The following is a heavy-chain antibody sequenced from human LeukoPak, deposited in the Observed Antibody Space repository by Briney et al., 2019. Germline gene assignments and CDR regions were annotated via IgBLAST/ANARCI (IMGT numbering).Heavy chain of an antibody. J-gene: IGHJ6*02. CDR3: ARHLEDIVVVPAAPSYYYYGMDV. Sequence: SETLSLTCTVSGGSISSSSYYWGWIRQPPGKGLEWIGRIYYSGSTYYNRSLKSRVTISVDTSKNQFSLKLSSVTAADTAVYYCARHLEDIVVVPAAPSYYYYGMDVWGQGTTVTVSS. D-gene: IGHD2-2*01. CDR1: GGSISSSSYY. CDR2: IYYSGST. V-gene: IGHV4-39*01.